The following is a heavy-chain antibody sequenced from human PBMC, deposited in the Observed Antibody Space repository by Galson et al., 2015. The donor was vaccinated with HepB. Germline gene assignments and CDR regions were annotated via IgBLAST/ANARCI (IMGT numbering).Heavy chain of an antibody. V-gene: IGHV3-23*01. CDR2: LSGNSGST. CDR3: AKDGWVRRALACIDY. J-gene: IGHJ4*02. D-gene: IGHD6-19*01. Sequence: SLRLSCTASGFTFSSYAMNWVRQTPGQGLEWISRLSGNSGSTYYADYVKGRFTITRDNSKSTLYLQMNSLRAEDTAVYYCAKDGWVRRALACIDYWGQGALVTVSS. CDR1: GFTFSSYA.